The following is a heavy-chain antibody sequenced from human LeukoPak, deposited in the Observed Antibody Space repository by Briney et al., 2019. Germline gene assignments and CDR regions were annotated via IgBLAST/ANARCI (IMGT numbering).Heavy chain of an antibody. CDR2: IYYSGST. J-gene: IGHJ3*02. CDR3: ARDSRIAAAGNAFDI. Sequence: SETLSLTCTVSGGSISSYYWSWIRQPPGKGLEWIGYIYYSGSTNYNPSLKSRVTTSVDTSKNQFSLKLSSVTAADTAVYYCARDSRIAAAGNAFDIWGQGTMVTVSS. V-gene: IGHV4-59*01. D-gene: IGHD6-13*01. CDR1: GGSISSYY.